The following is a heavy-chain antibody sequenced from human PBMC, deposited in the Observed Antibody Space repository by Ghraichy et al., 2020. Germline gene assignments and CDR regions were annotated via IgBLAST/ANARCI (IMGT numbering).Heavy chain of an antibody. CDR3: ARDRRDYYYDSSGGGY. CDR1: GFTFSSYS. CDR2: ISSSSSYI. J-gene: IGHJ4*02. D-gene: IGHD3-22*01. Sequence: GGSLRLSCAASGFTFSSYSMNWVRQAPGKGLEWVSSISSSSSYIYYADSVKGRFTISRDNAKNSLYLQMNSLRAEDTAVYYCARDRRDYYYDSSGGGYWGQGTLVTVSS. V-gene: IGHV3-21*01.